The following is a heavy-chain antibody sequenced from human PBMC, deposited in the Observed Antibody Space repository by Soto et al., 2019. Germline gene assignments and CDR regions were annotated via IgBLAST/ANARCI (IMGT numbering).Heavy chain of an antibody. CDR1: GYIFSDYA. D-gene: IGHD3-22*01. Sequence: QVQLVQSGAEERKPGASVKVSCKASGYIFSDYAFHWVRQAPGQRPEWEGWINAGNGNTKYLQKLKGRVTITRDTSASTAYMELSGLRSEDTAVYYCAKAGYDTSPFIDYWGQGTLVTVSS. CDR3: AKAGYDTSPFIDY. CDR2: INAGNGNT. J-gene: IGHJ4*02. V-gene: IGHV1-3*05.